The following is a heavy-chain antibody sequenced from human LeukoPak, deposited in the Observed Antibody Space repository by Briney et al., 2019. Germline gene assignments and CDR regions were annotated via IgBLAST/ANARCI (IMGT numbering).Heavy chain of an antibody. Sequence: GGSLRLSCAASGFTFSSYAMSWVRQTPGKGLEWVTAISGSGGSTYYADSVKGRFTISRDNSKNTLYLQMNSLRAEDTAVYYCAKVYDFWSGYWSYWGQGTLVTVSS. J-gene: IGHJ4*02. CDR3: AKVYDFWSGYWSY. CDR2: ISGSGGST. D-gene: IGHD3-3*01. V-gene: IGHV3-23*01. CDR1: GFTFSSYA.